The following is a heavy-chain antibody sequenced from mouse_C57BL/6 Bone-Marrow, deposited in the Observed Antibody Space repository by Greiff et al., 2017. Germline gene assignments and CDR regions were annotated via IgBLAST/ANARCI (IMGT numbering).Heavy chain of an antibody. CDR3: ARDRLRRGSGFAY. CDR1: GFTFSSYA. J-gene: IGHJ3*01. D-gene: IGHD2-4*01. CDR2: ISDGGSYT. Sequence: EVKLVESGGGLVKPGGSLKLSCAASGFTFSSYAMSWVRQTPAKRLEWVATISDGGSYTYYPDNVKGRFTISRDNAKNNLYLQMSHLKSEDTAMYYCARDRLRRGSGFAYWGQGTLVTVSA. V-gene: IGHV5-4*01.